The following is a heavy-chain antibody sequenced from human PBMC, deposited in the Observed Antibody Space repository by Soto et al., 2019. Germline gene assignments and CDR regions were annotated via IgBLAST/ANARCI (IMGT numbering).Heavy chain of an antibody. V-gene: IGHV3-15*07. D-gene: IGHD1-26*01. CDR3: TTAGVHSGSYNWFDP. Sequence: GGSLRLSCEASGFTFSIAWMNWVRQAPGKGLEWVGRIKSKTYGATTDYTTPVKGRFTISRDDSKNTLYLQMSSLKTEDTAVYYCTTAGVHSGSYNWFDPWGPGTLVTVSS. J-gene: IGHJ5*02. CDR1: GFTFSIAW. CDR2: IKSKTYGATT.